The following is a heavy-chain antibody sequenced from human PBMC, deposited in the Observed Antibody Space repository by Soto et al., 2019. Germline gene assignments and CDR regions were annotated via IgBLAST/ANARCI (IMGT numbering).Heavy chain of an antibody. V-gene: IGHV3-53*04. Sequence: GGSLRLSCAASGFTVSSNYMSWVRQAPGKGLEWVSVIYSGGSTNYADSVKGRFTISRHNSKNTLYLQMNSLRAEDTAVYYCASVVVVAASSSDYYMDVWGKGTTVTVSS. CDR2: IYSGGST. CDR3: ASVVVVAASSSDYYMDV. CDR1: GFTVSSNY. J-gene: IGHJ6*03. D-gene: IGHD2-15*01.